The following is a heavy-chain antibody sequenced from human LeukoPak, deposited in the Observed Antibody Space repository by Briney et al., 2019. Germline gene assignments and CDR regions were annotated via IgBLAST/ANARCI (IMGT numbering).Heavy chain of an antibody. CDR2: ISGSGGST. Sequence: GVLRLSCAASGFTFSRYAMSWVRQAPGKGLEWVSAISGSGGSTYYADSVKGRFTISRDNSKNTLYLQMNSLRAEDTAVYYCAKDRDLVGATVDYWGQGTLVTVSS. J-gene: IGHJ4*02. CDR1: GFTFSRYA. CDR3: AKDRDLVGATVDY. D-gene: IGHD1-26*01. V-gene: IGHV3-23*01.